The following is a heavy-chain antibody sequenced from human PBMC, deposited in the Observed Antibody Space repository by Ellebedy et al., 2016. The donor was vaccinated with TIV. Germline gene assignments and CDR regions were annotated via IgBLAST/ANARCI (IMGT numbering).Heavy chain of an antibody. J-gene: IGHJ4*02. CDR3: AKGSSSGFNYDRVGFEY. D-gene: IGHD3-16*01. CDR1: GFSFSSFA. Sequence: PGGSLRLSCGASGFSFSSFAMHWVRQAPGKGLEWLSVIGGDGASTYHTDSVKGRFTISRDNSKNTLYLQMNRLRTEDTAVYYCAKGSSSGFNYDRVGFEYWGQGTLVTVSS. V-gene: IGHV3-23*01. CDR2: IGGDGAST.